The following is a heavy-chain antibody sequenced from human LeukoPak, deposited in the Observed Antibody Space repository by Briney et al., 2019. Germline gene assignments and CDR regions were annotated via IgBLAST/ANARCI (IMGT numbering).Heavy chain of an antibody. CDR3: ARYDSSAAGFDF. CDR2: IYYSGAT. J-gene: IGHJ4*02. CDR1: GGSLSGSY. V-gene: IGHV4-59*01. D-gene: IGHD3-9*01. Sequence: SETLSLIRTVSGGSLSGSYWTWIRQPPGKGLEWIGYIYYSGATYYSPSLKSRVTMSVDTSHNQFPLSLNSVTTTDAAVYFCARYDSSAAGFDFWGQGTLVTVSS.